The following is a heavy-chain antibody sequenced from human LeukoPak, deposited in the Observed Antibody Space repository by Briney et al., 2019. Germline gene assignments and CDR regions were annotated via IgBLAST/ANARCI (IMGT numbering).Heavy chain of an antibody. V-gene: IGHV3-30*18. CDR1: GFTFSSYG. D-gene: IGHD3-10*01. Sequence: QPGGSLRLSCAASGFTFSSYGMHWVRQAPGKGLEWVAVISYDGSNKYYADSVKGRFTISRDNSKNTLYLQMNSLRVEDTAVYYCAKDEASGFGELLYGGIDYWGQGTLVTVSS. CDR3: AKDEASGFGELLYGGIDY. CDR2: ISYDGSNK. J-gene: IGHJ4*02.